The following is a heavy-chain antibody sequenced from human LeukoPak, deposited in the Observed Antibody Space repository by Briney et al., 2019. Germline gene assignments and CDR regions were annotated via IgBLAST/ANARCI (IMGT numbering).Heavy chain of an antibody. Sequence: GSLRLSCAASGFTFSSYAMSWIRQPPGKGLEWIGEINHSGSTNYNPSLKSRVTISVDTSKNQFSLKLSSVTAADTAVYYCARGRSLGCMDVWGKGTTVTVSS. CDR1: GFTFSSYA. J-gene: IGHJ6*04. CDR2: INHSGST. D-gene: IGHD1-26*01. CDR3: ARGRSLGCMDV. V-gene: IGHV4-34*01.